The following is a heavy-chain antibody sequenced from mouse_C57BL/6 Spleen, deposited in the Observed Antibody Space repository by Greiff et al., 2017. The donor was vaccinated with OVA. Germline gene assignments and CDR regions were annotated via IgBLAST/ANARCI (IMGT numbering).Heavy chain of an antibody. Sequence: EVKLVESGGGLVKPGGSLKLSCAASGFTFSSYAMSWVRQTPEKRLEWVATISDGGSYTYYPDNVKGRFTISRDNAKNNLYLQMSHLKSEDTAMYYCARDKLVSFAYWGQGTLVTVSA. CDR3: ARDKLVSFAY. D-gene: IGHD4-1*01. V-gene: IGHV5-4*01. J-gene: IGHJ3*01. CDR2: ISDGGSYT. CDR1: GFTFSSYA.